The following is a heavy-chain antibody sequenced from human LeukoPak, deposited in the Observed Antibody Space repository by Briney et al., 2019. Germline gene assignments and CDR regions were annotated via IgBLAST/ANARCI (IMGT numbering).Heavy chain of an antibody. CDR2: ISSSSSTI. J-gene: IGHJ4*02. D-gene: IGHD5-18*01. Sequence: GGSLRLSCAASGFTFSSYSMNWVRQAPGKGLEWVSYISSSSSTIYYADSVKGRFTISRDNAKNSLYLQMNSLRAEDTAVYYCARESVGYSYGTIDYWGQGTLVTVSS. CDR3: ARESVGYSYGTIDY. CDR1: GFTFSSYS. V-gene: IGHV3-48*01.